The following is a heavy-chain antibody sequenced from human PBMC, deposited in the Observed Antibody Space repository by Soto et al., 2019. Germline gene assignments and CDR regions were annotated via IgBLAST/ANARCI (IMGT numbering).Heavy chain of an antibody. D-gene: IGHD1-1*01. CDR3: ATDFLSNNWG. J-gene: IGHJ4*02. V-gene: IGHV3-21*04. CDR2: VTSSSSSL. Sequence: EVQLVESGGGLVKPGGSLTLSCTASGFTFSIYSMNWVRQAPGKGLEWVASVTSSSSSLYYADSVRGRFTISRDNAKNSLFLQMNTLRAEDTAIYYCATDFLSNNWGWGQGTLVTVSS. CDR1: GFTFSIYS.